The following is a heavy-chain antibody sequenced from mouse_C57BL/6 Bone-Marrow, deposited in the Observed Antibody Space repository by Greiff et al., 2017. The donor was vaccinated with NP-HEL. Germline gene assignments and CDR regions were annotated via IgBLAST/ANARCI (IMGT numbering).Heavy chain of an antibody. CDR3: ARYTDYYGSSYEGFYFDY. CDR2: IRNKANGYTT. V-gene: IGHV7-3*01. CDR1: GFTFTDYY. J-gene: IGHJ2*01. D-gene: IGHD1-1*01. Sequence: EVKLVESGGGLVQPGGSLSLSCAASGFTFTDYYMSWVRQPPGKALEWLGFIRNKANGYTTEYSASVKGRFTISRDNSQSILYLQMNALGAEDRATDYCARYTDYYGSSYEGFYFDYWGQGTTLTVSS.